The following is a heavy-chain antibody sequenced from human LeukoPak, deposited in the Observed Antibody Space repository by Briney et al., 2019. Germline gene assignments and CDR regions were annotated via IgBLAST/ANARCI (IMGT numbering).Heavy chain of an antibody. CDR1: GFTFSSYW. CDR2: INSDGSST. Sequence: GGSLRLSCAASGFTFSSYWMHWVRQAPGKGLVWVSRINSDGSSTSYADSVKGRFTISRDNAKNTLYLQMNSLRAEDTAVYYCARFSGRIAAVDYWGQGTLVTVSS. V-gene: IGHV3-74*01. J-gene: IGHJ4*02. D-gene: IGHD6-13*01. CDR3: ARFSGRIAAVDY.